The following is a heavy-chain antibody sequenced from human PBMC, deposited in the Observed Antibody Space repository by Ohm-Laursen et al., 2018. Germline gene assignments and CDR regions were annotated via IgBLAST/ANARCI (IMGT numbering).Heavy chain of an antibody. Sequence: RSLRLSCAASGFTFDDYAMHWVRQAPGKGLEWVSGISWNSGSIGYADSVKGRFTISRDNAKNSLYLQMNSLRAEDTALYYCAKTGQPVGYFDYWGQGTLVTVSS. D-gene: IGHD5-18*01. CDR2: ISWNSGSI. J-gene: IGHJ4*02. CDR1: GFTFDDYA. V-gene: IGHV3-9*01. CDR3: AKTGQPVGYFDY.